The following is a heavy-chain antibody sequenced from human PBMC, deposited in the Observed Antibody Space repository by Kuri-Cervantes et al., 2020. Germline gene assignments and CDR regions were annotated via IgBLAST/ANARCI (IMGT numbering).Heavy chain of an antibody. CDR2: INPNSGGT. Sequence: ASVKVSCKASGYTFTGYYMHWVRQAPGQGLERMGWINPNSGGTNYAQKFQGRVTMTRDTSTDTAYMELSSLRSEDTAVYYCATDIQPLRFLEWLSPQAWGQGTLVTVSS. D-gene: IGHD3-3*01. CDR1: GYTFTGYY. V-gene: IGHV1-2*02. J-gene: IGHJ4*02. CDR3: ATDIQPLRFLEWLSPQA.